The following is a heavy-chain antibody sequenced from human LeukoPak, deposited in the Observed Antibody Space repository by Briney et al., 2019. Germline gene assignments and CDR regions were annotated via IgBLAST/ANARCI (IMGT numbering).Heavy chain of an antibody. CDR1: RFTFTSYW. CDR2: INYDGSEK. CDR3: ARVRVGGTNYFDS. D-gene: IGHD1-26*01. Sequence: QPGGSLRLSCAASRFTFTSYWMSWVRQAPGKGLEWVANINYDGSEKYYIDSVKGRFTISRDNAKNSLYLQMNSLRAEDTAVYYCARVRVGGTNYFDSWGQGTLVTVSS. J-gene: IGHJ4*02. V-gene: IGHV3-7*04.